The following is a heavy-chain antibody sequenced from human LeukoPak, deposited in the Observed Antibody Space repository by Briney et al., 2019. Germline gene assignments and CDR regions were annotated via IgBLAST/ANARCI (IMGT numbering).Heavy chain of an antibody. CDR2: INPNSGGT. D-gene: IGHD7-27*01. J-gene: IGHJ2*01. Sequence: ASVKVSCKASGYTFTNYYFHWVRQAPGQGLEWMGWINPNSGGTNYAQKFQSRVTLTRDTSISTTYMELTRLRSDDTAVYYCAREGLTGYWFFDFWGRGTLVTVSS. CDR1: GYTFTNYY. CDR3: AREGLTGYWFFDF. V-gene: IGHV1-2*02.